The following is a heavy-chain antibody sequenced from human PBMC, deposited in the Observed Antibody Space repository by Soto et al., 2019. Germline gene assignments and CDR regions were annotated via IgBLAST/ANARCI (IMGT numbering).Heavy chain of an antibody. V-gene: IGHV4-39*01. J-gene: IGHJ5*02. Sequence: SETLSLTCTVSGVSISSSSYFWGWIRQPPGKGLEWIGSIHYSGSTYYNPSLKSRVTISVDTSKNQFSLRLSSVTAADSAVYYCARLGAYYQSLDPWGPGTLVTVSS. CDR1: GVSISSSSYF. CDR3: ARLGAYYQSLDP. CDR2: IHYSGST. D-gene: IGHD2-21*01.